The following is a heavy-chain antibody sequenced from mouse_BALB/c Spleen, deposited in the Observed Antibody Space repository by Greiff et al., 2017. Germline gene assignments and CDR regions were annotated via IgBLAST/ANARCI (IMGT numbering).Heavy chain of an antibody. CDR2: IWGDGST. V-gene: IGHV2-6-7*01. CDR3: AREILIYDGHVGAMDY. D-gene: IGHD2-3*01. Sequence: QVHVKQSGPGLVAPSQSLSITCTVSGFSLTGYGVNWVRQPPGKGLEWLGMIWGDGSTDYNSALKSRLSISKDNSKSQVFLKMNSLQTDDTARYYCAREILIYDGHVGAMDYWGQGTSVTVSS. CDR1: GFSLTGYG. J-gene: IGHJ4*01.